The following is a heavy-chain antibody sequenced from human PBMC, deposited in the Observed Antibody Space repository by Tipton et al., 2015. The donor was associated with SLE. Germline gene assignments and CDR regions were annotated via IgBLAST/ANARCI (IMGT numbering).Heavy chain of an antibody. CDR3: ARGWDYDSLSGYADY. V-gene: IGHV4-61*03. CDR1: GYSISSGYY. J-gene: IGHJ4*02. Sequence: TLSLTCTVSGYSISSGYYWGWIRQPPGKGLEWIGYISYSGSSNYNPSLKSRVTISVDTAKNHFSLNLTSVTAADTAVYYCARGWDYDSLSGYADYWGQGTLVTVSS. D-gene: IGHD3-3*01. CDR2: ISYSGSS.